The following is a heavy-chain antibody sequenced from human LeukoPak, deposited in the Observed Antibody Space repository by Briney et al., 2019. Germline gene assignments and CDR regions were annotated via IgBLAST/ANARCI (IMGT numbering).Heavy chain of an antibody. CDR3: VKGGRAYGVTNYGMDV. V-gene: IGHV3-64D*06. D-gene: IGHD4-17*01. Sequence: VGSLRLSCSASGFTFSFYAMHWVRQAPGKGLEYVSAISSNGGSTYYADSVKGRFTISRDNSKNTLYLQMSSPRAEDTAVYYCVKGGRAYGVTNYGMDVWGQGTTVTVSS. J-gene: IGHJ6*02. CDR1: GFTFSFYA. CDR2: ISSNGGST.